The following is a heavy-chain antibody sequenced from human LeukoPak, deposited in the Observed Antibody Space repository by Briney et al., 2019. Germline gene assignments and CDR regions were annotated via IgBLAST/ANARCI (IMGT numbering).Heavy chain of an antibody. V-gene: IGHV4-4*02. CDR3: ARLGCSGGSCYSYFQH. D-gene: IGHD2-15*01. CDR2: IYHSGST. Sequence: SETLSLTCTVFGGSISSSHWWTWVRHSPGKGLEWIGEIYHSGSTNYNPSLKSRVTISVDTSKNQFSLKLSSVTAADTAVYYCARLGCSGGSCYSYFQHWGQGTLVTVSS. J-gene: IGHJ1*01. CDR1: GGSISSSHW.